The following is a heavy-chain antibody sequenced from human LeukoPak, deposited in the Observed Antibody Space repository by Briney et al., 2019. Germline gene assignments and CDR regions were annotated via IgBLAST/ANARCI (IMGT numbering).Heavy chain of an antibody. J-gene: IGHJ4*02. CDR1: GFTFSTYW. CDR2: IKQDGSDK. V-gene: IGHV3-7*01. D-gene: IGHD2-2*01. CDR3: ARVLPVASRDY. Sequence: GGSLRLSCAASGFTFSTYWMSWVRQAPGKGLEWVANIKQDGSDKFYVDSVKGRFTISRDNARNSMYLQMSSLRAEDTAIYYCARVLPVASRDYWGQGTLVTVSS.